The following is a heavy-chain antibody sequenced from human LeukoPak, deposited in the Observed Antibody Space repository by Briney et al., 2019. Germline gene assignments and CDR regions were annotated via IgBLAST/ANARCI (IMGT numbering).Heavy chain of an antibody. CDR1: GFTFSSYT. J-gene: IGHJ4*02. CDR3: ARVWGQLVDF. CDR2: ISSSSTYI. D-gene: IGHD6-13*01. Sequence: PGGSLRLSCAASGFTFSSYTMNWVRQAPGKGLEWVSSISSSSTYIYYADSVKGRFTISRDNAKNSLYLQMNSLRAEDTAVYYCARVWGQLVDFWGQGTLLTVPS. V-gene: IGHV3-21*01.